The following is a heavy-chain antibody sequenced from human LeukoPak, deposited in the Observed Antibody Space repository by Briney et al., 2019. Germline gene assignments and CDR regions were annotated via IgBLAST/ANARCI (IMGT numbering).Heavy chain of an antibody. V-gene: IGHV3-23*01. Sequence: PGGSLRLSCAVSGFTFSNYAMSWVRQAPGKGLEWVSAISGSGDNTYYADSVKGRFTISRDNSKNSLYLQMNSLRTEDTALYYCAKGFSSGSYYDYWGQGTLVTVSS. CDR1: GFTFSNYA. CDR3: AKGFSSGSYYDY. D-gene: IGHD3-10*01. CDR2: ISGSGDNT. J-gene: IGHJ4*02.